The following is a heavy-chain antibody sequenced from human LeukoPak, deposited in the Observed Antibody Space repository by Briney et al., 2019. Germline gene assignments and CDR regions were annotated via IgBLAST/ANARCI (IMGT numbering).Heavy chain of an antibody. J-gene: IGHJ5*02. CDR2: TYYRSKWYN. Sequence: SQTLSLTCAISGDSVSSNSAAWNWIRQSPSRGLEWLGRTYYRSKWYNDYAVSVKSRITINPDTSKNQFSLQLNSVTPEDTAVYYCARGSKAIVVVPASGFGPWGQGTLVTVSS. CDR3: ARGSKAIVVVPASGFGP. D-gene: IGHD2-2*01. CDR1: GDSVSSNSAA. V-gene: IGHV6-1*01.